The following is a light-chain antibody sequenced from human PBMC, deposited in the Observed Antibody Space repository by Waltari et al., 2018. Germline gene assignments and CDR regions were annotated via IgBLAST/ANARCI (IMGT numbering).Light chain of an antibody. J-gene: IGKJ1*01. V-gene: IGKV3-11*01. CDR3: QQRTDWLWT. CDR2: DAS. Sequence: EVVLTQSPAPLSLSPGERATLSGRASHSISKFLAWYQQRPGQAPRLLIYDASDRPPGIPARFSGSGSGTDFTLTISSLEPEDFAVYYCQQRTDWLWTFGQGTKVEIK. CDR1: HSISKF.